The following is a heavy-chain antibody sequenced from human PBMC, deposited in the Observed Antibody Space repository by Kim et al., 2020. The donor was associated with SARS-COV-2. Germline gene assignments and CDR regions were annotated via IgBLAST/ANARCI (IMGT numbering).Heavy chain of an antibody. CDR1: GGSISSGGYY. V-gene: IGHV4-31*03. Sequence: SETLSLTCTVSGGSISSGGYYWSWIRQHPGKGLEWIGYIYYSGSTYYNPSLKSRVTISVDTSKNQFSLKLSSVTAADTAVYYCARDTPQSGYYNPPRTPHWYFDLWGRGTLVTVSS. J-gene: IGHJ2*01. D-gene: IGHD3-3*01. CDR3: ARDTPQSGYYNPPRTPHWYFDL. CDR2: IYYSGST.